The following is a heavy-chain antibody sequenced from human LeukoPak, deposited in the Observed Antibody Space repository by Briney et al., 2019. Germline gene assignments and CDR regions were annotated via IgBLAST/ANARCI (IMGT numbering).Heavy chain of an antibody. Sequence: PGGSLRLSCAASGFTFSSYAMHWVRQAPGKGLEWVAVISYDGSNKYYADSVKGRFTISRDNSKNTLYLQMNSLRAEDTAVYYCAGVEYSGYDYFDYWGQGTLVTVSS. V-gene: IGHV3-30*04. CDR3: AGVEYSGYDYFDY. D-gene: IGHD5-12*01. J-gene: IGHJ4*02. CDR1: GFTFSSYA. CDR2: ISYDGSNK.